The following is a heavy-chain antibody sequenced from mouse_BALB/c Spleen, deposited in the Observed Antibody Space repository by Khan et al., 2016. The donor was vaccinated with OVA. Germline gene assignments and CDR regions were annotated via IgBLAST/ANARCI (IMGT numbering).Heavy chain of an antibody. CDR3: ARGDYYGSSSFAY. CDR1: GYSFTGYY. V-gene: IGHV1S34*01. J-gene: IGHJ3*01. D-gene: IGHD1-1*01. Sequence: LVKTGASVKISCKASGYSFTGYYMHWVKQSHGKSLEWIGYISCYNGATSYNQKFKGKATFTVDTSSSTAYMHFNSLTSEDSAVYYCARGDYYGSSSFAYWGQGTLVTVSA. CDR2: ISCYNGAT.